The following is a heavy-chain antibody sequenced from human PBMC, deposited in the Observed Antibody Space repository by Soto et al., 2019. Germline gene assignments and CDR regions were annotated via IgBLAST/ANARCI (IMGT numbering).Heavy chain of an antibody. D-gene: IGHD3-22*01. V-gene: IGHV1-69*01. CDR2: TIPVFDTT. J-gene: IGHJ5*02. CDR1: GGTFSNYA. Sequence: QVQLVQSGAEVKRPGSSVKVSCKVSGGTFSNYAISWVRQAPGQGLEWMGGTIPVFDTTKYAPRFQARLTFTAHESTSTAYMELSSLRSEDTAVYYCARVESAYFDSSGYYWFDPWGQGTLVTVSS. CDR3: ARVESAYFDSSGYYWFDP.